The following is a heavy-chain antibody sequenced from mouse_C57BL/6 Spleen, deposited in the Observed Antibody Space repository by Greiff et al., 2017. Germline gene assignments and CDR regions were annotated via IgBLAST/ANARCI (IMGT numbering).Heavy chain of an antibody. J-gene: IGHJ3*01. V-gene: IGHV1-61*01. D-gene: IGHD2-5*01. CDR1: GYTFTSYW. Sequence: QLQQPGAELVRPGSSVKLSCKASGYTFTSYWMDWVKQRPGQGLEWIGNIYPSDSETHYNQKFKDKATLTVDKSSSTAYMQLSSLTSEDSAVYYCARRGIYSNYGGFAYWGQGTLVTVSA. CDR3: ARRGIYSNYGGFAY. CDR2: IYPSDSET.